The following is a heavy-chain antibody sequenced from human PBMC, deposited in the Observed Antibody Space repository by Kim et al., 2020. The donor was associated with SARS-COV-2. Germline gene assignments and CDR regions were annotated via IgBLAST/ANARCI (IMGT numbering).Heavy chain of an antibody. Sequence: LKGRVTISVDTSKNQFSLKLSSVTAADTAVYYCARGQTVTTFYYYYGMDVWGQGTTVTVSS. J-gene: IGHJ6*02. D-gene: IGHD4-17*01. V-gene: IGHV4-34*01. CDR3: ARGQTVTTFYYYYGMDV.